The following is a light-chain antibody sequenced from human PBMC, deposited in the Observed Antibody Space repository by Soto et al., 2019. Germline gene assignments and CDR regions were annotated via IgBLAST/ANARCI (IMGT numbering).Light chain of an antibody. V-gene: IGLV2-14*01. CDR1: SSDVGAYKF. J-gene: IGLJ2*01. CDR3: SSLTTNTTVI. CDR2: EAS. Sequence: QSVLTQPASVSGSPGQSITISCSGTSSDVGAYKFVSWFQQHPGKAPKLMIYEASYRPSGVSSRFSGSKSGNTASLTILGLRSEDEADYYCSSLTTNTTVIFGGGTKVTVL.